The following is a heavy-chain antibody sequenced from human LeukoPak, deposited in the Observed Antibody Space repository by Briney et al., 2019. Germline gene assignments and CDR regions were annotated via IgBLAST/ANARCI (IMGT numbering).Heavy chain of an antibody. D-gene: IGHD1-1*01. Sequence: ASVTVSFKASGYTFTGYYFHWVRQAPGQGLEWMGWFNPNSGGTNYAQKLQGRVTMTTDTSTSTAYMELRSLRSDDTAVYYCARYPLSYSNNWHYYFDHWGQGTLLTVSS. CDR1: GYTFTGYY. V-gene: IGHV1-2*02. CDR3: ARYPLSYSNNWHYYFDH. J-gene: IGHJ4*02. CDR2: FNPNSGGT.